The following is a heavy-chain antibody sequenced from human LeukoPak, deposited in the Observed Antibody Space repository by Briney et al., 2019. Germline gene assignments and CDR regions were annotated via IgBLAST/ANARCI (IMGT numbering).Heavy chain of an antibody. Sequence: ASVKVSCKASGYTFTSYGISWVRQAPGQGLEWMGWISVYNGNTKYVQKFQGRVTMTTDTSTRTAYMELRSLRSDDTAVYYCAREARRGYYYYYMDVWGKGTTVTVSS. CDR1: GYTFTSYG. CDR3: AREARRGYYYYYMDV. CDR2: ISVYNGNT. D-gene: IGHD6-6*01. J-gene: IGHJ6*03. V-gene: IGHV1-18*01.